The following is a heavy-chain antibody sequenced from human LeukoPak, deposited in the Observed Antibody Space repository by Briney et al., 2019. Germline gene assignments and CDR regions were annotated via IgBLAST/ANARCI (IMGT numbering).Heavy chain of an antibody. J-gene: IGHJ6*02. V-gene: IGHV3-23*01. CDR2: ISGGKI. CDR1: GFTFSSYA. CDR3: AKGDCTSTSCYGFYGMDV. D-gene: IGHD2-2*01. Sequence: GGSLRLSCAASGFTFSSYAMSWVRQAPGKGLEWVSIISGGKIYYADSVKGRFTISRDDSRNTLYLQMNSLRAEDTAIYYCAKGDCTSTSCYGFYGMDVWGQGTMVTVSS.